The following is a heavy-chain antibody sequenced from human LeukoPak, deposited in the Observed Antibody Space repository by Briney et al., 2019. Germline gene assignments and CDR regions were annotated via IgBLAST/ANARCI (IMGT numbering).Heavy chain of an antibody. CDR3: AELGITMIGGV. CDR2: ISHDGSNE. V-gene: IGHV3-30*04. J-gene: IGHJ6*04. D-gene: IGHD3-10*02. Sequence: PGGSLRLSCAASEFTFRKHAMHWVRQAPGKGLEWVAVISHDGSNEYYSDSVKGRFTISRDNAKNSLYLQMNSLRAEDTAVYYCAELGITMIGGVWGKGTTVTISS. CDR1: EFTFRKHA.